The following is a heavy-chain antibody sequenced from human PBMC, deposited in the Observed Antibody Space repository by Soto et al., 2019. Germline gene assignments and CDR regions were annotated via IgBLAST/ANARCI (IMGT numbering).Heavy chain of an antibody. Sequence: QVQLVESGGGVVQPGRSLRLSCAASGFTFSTYGMHWVRQAPGRGLEWVALISFDGSNRYYADSVKGRFTVSRDNSKNTLYLQLNSRRAEDTAVDYCAKLTPYYYDTSGRQGYFAYWGQGTLVTVSS. CDR3: AKLTPYYYDTSGRQGYFAY. J-gene: IGHJ4*02. CDR2: ISFDGSNR. CDR1: GFTFSTYG. V-gene: IGHV3-30*18. D-gene: IGHD3-22*01.